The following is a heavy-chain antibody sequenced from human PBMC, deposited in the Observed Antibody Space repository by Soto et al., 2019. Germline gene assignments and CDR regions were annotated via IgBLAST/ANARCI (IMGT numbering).Heavy chain of an antibody. CDR2: IWYDGSNK. CDR3: ARRDVAFDI. CDR1: GFTFSSYG. Sequence: PGGSLRLSCAASGFTFSSYGMHWVHQAPGKGLEWVAVIWYDGSNKYYADSVKGRFTISRDNSKNTLYLQMNSLRAEDTAVYYCARRDVAFDIWGQGTMVTVSS. V-gene: IGHV3-33*01. J-gene: IGHJ3*02.